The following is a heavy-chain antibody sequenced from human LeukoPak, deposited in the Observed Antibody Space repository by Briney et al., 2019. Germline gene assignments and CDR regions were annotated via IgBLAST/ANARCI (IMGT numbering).Heavy chain of an antibody. J-gene: IGHJ4*02. CDR1: GFTFSSYW. Sequence: GGSLRLSGAASGFTFSSYWMSWVRQAPGKGLEWVANIKQDGSEKYYVDSVKGRFTISRDNAKNSLYLQMNSLRAEDTAVYYCARYSSRDRRSPCDYWGQGTLVTVSS. CDR3: ARYSSRDRRSPCDY. D-gene: IGHD6-13*01. CDR2: IKQDGSEK. V-gene: IGHV3-7*01.